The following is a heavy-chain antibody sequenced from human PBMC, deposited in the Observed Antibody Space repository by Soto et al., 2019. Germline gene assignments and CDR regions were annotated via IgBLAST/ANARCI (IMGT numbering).Heavy chain of an antibody. J-gene: IGHJ4*02. V-gene: IGHV4-39*01. Sequence: SETLSLTCTVSGGSISSSSYYWGWIRQPPGKGLEWIGSIYYSGSTYYNPSLKSRVTISVDTSKNQFSLKLSSVTAADTAVYYCARHLTGTDYWGQGTLVTVSS. CDR3: ARHLTGTDY. CDR2: IYYSGST. CDR1: GGSISSSSYY. D-gene: IGHD1-20*01.